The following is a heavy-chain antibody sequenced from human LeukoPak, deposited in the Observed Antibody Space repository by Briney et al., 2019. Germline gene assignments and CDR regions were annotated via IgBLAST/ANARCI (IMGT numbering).Heavy chain of an antibody. J-gene: IGHJ4*02. D-gene: IGHD1-26*01. V-gene: IGHV3-74*01. Sequence: GGSLRLSCAASGFPFRSSWMHWVRQAPGRGLVWVSRLNADGISASYANSVKGRFTISRDNAKNSLYLQMNSLRAEDTAVYYCARDASSGSYGYWGQGTLVTVSS. CDR1: GFPFRSSW. CDR2: LNADGISA. CDR3: ARDASSGSYGY.